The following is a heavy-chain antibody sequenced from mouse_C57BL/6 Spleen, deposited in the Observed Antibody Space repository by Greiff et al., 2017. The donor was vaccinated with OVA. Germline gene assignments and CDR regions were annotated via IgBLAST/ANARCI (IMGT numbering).Heavy chain of an antibody. CDR2: ISDGGSYT. J-gene: IGHJ4*01. CDR1: GFTFSSYA. V-gene: IGHV5-4*03. Sequence: DVKLVESGGGLVKPGGSLKLSCAASGFTFSSYAMSWVRQTPEKRLEWVATISDGGSYTYYPDNVKGRFTISRDNAKNNLYLQMSHLKSEDTAMYYCARPSVAMDYWGRGTSVTVSS. CDR3: ARPSVAMDY.